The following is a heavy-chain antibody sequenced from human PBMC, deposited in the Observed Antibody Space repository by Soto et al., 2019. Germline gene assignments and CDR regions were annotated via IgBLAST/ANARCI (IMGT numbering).Heavy chain of an antibody. CDR3: SIRGFRELPTSFLY. J-gene: IGHJ1*01. Sequence: GGSLRLSCAASGFTFSTFWMHWVRQAPGKGLVWVSRINSDGSKTTYAASVKGRFTISRDNAKNTVYLQMDSLRAEDTAVYYCSIRGFRELPTSFLYWGQRTSVTVSS. CDR1: GFTFSTFW. V-gene: IGHV3-74*01. D-gene: IGHD1-26*01. CDR2: INSDGSKT.